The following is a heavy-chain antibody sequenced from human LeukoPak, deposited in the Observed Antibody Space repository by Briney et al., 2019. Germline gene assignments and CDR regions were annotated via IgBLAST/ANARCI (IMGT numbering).Heavy chain of an antibody. CDR2: ISGSGGST. CDR1: GFMFGKHG. CDR3: AKDRTIAARLSAFDI. Sequence: PGGSLRLSCEGSGFMFGKHGLIWVRQPPGKGLEWVSAISGSGGSTYYADSVKGRFTISRDNSKNTLYLQMNSLRAEDTAVYYCAKDRTIAARLSAFDIWGQGTMVTVSS. D-gene: IGHD6-6*01. J-gene: IGHJ3*02. V-gene: IGHV3-23*01.